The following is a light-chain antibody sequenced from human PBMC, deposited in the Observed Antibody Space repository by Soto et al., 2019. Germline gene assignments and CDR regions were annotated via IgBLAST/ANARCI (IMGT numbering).Light chain of an antibody. Sequence: DIQMTQSPSSLSASVGDRVTITCRASQDISNFLVWFKQKPGKVPNLLIYGASTLQSGVPSRFSGSGSGTDFTLTISSLQPEDVATYFCQRYNSAPSTFGPGTTVDIK. J-gene: IGKJ3*01. CDR2: GAS. V-gene: IGKV1-27*01. CDR1: QDISNF. CDR3: QRYNSAPST.